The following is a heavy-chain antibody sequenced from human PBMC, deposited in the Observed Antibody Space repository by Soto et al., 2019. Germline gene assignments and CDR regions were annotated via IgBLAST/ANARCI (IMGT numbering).Heavy chain of an antibody. CDR1: CYIFISYR. CDR3: ARGPGGYYGSEKSFYSYYSDY. V-gene: IGHV1-3*01. D-gene: IGHD3-10*01. Sequence: GASVKVSCKDSCYIFISYRINWLRQAPGQGLECIGWINAASGNTRYSQDFQGRVTITRDTSASTAYMQLSSLRSEDTAVYYCARGPGGYYGSEKSFYSYYSDYWGQGSLVTVSS. J-gene: IGHJ4*02. CDR2: INAASGNT.